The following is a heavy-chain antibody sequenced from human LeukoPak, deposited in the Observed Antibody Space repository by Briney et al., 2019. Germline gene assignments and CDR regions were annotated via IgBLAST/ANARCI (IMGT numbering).Heavy chain of an antibody. CDR2: INPNSGGT. J-gene: IGHJ4*02. CDR1: GDTFTAYY. CDR3: ARGPYYYDSSNFDF. Sequence: ASVKVSCKASGDTFTAYYIHWMRQAPGQGLEWMGRINPNSGGTDYEQKFQGRVTMTRDTSVITAYMELTRLRSDDTAVYYCARGPYYYDSSNFDFWGQGTLVTVSS. V-gene: IGHV1-2*06. D-gene: IGHD3-22*01.